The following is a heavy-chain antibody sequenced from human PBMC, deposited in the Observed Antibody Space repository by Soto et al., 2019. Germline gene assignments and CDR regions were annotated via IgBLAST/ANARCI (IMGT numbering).Heavy chain of an antibody. D-gene: IGHD6-13*01. CDR1: GYSFTTYF. Sequence: ASVKVSCKTSGYSFTTYFMHWVRQAPGQRLEWMGWINTSNGDTKYSQQFQGRVTIARDTSASTTYMELSSLRSEDTAVYYCARPYSNSWSTYFDYWGQGTLVTVSS. CDR2: INTSNGDT. V-gene: IGHV1-3*04. J-gene: IGHJ4*02. CDR3: ARPYSNSWSTYFDY.